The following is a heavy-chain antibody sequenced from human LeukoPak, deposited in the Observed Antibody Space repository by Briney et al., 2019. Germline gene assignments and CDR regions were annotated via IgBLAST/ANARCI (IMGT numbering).Heavy chain of an antibody. D-gene: IGHD5-12*01. CDR1: AGSISSYY. V-gene: IGHV4-59*01. J-gene: IGHJ4*02. CDR2: IYYSGST. Sequence: PSETLSLTCTDSAGSISSYYWSWIRQPPGKGLEWIGYIYYSGSTNYNPSLKSRVTISVDTSKNQFSLKLSSVTAADTAAYYCARERYSGYEDNSGQGTLVTVSS. CDR3: ARERYSGYEDN.